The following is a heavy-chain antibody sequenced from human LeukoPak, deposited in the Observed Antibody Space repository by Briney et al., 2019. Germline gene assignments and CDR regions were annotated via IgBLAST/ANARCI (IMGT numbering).Heavy chain of an antibody. D-gene: IGHD6-19*01. CDR1: GFTFDDYA. CDR2: ISWNSGSI. J-gene: IGHJ4*02. Sequence: GGSLRLSCAASGFTFDDYAMHWDRQAPGKGLEWVSGISWNSGSIGYADSVKGRFTISRDNAKNSLYLQMNSLRAEDTAVYYCARAAISGWYLHYWGQGTLVTVSS. CDR3: ARAAISGWYLHY. V-gene: IGHV3-9*01.